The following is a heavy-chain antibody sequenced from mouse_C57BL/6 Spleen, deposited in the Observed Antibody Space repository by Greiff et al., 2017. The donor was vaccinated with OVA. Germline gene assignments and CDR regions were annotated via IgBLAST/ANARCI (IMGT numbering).Heavy chain of an antibody. CDR1: GYTFTTYP. Sequence: VQVVESGAELVKPGASVKMSCKASGYTFTTYPIEWMKQNHGKSLEWIGNFHPYNDDTKYNEKFKGKATLTVEKSSSTVYLELSRLTSDDSAVYYCARHGYDVYAMDYWGQGTSVTVSS. V-gene: IGHV1-47*01. J-gene: IGHJ4*01. D-gene: IGHD2-2*01. CDR2: FHPYNDDT. CDR3: ARHGYDVYAMDY.